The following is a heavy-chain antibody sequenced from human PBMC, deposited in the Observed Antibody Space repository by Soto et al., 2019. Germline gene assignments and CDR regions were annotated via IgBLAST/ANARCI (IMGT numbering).Heavy chain of an antibody. CDR1: GYTFTSYD. Sequence: ASVKVSCKASGYTFTSYDINWVRQATGQGLEWMGWMNPNSGNTGYAQKFQGRVTMTRNTSISTAYMELSSLRSEDTAVYYCAGVPPPHYDCKFAHAGTPPYFYCGMDVWGEGTMVTVSS. CDR3: AGVPPPHYDCKFAHAGTPPYFYCGMDV. D-gene: IGHD3-3*01. V-gene: IGHV1-8*01. J-gene: IGHJ6*02. CDR2: MNPNSGNT.